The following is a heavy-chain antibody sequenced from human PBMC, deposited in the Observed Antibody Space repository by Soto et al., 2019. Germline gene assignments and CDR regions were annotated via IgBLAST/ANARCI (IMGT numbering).Heavy chain of an antibody. Sequence: PGASLKISCKGSGYSFTSYWIGWVRQMPGKGLEWMGIIYPGDSDTRYSPSFQGQVTISADKSISTAYLQWSSLKASDTAMYYCARLTPYPSSRWPRPFYYWGQGTLVTVSS. V-gene: IGHV5-51*01. CDR3: ARLTPYPSSRWPRPFYY. CDR1: GYSFTSYW. D-gene: IGHD6-13*01. CDR2: IYPGDSDT. J-gene: IGHJ4*02.